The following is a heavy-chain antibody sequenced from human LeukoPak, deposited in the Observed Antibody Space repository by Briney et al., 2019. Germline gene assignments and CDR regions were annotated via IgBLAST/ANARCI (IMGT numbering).Heavy chain of an antibody. CDR1: GFTFSSYA. J-gene: IGHJ4*02. CDR2: ISGSGGST. Sequence: SGGSLRLSCAASGFTFSSYAMSWVRQAPGKGLEWVSAISGSGGSTYYADSVKGRFTISRDNSKNTLYLQMNSLRAEDTAVYYCARYSGYDFGYFDYWGQGTLVTVSS. V-gene: IGHV3-23*01. CDR3: ARYSGYDFGYFDY. D-gene: IGHD5-12*01.